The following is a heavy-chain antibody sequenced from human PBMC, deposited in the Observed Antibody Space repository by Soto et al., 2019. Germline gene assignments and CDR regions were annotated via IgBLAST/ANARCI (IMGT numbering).Heavy chain of an antibody. Sequence: SETLSLTCTVSGGSISSSDYYWGWIRQPPGKGLEWIGRIYATGTTDYNPSLKSRVMMSVDTSKKQFSLKLRSVTAADTAVYYCVRDGTKTLRDWFDPWGQGISVTVSS. V-gene: IGHV4-39*07. J-gene: IGHJ5*02. CDR2: IYATGTT. CDR1: GGSISSSDYY. CDR3: VRDGTKTLRDWFDP. D-gene: IGHD1-1*01.